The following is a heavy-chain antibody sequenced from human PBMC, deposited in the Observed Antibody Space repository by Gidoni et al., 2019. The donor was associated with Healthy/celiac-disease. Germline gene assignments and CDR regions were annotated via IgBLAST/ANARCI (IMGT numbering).Heavy chain of an antibody. CDR1: GGSFSGYY. CDR3: AAGYSYGYRDY. Sequence: QVQLQQWGAGLLKPSETLSLTCAVYGGSFSGYYWSWIRQPPGKGLEWIGEINHSGSTNYNPSLKSRVTISVDTSKNQFSLKLSSVTAADTAVYYCAAGYSYGYRDYWGQGTLVTVSS. V-gene: IGHV4-34*01. D-gene: IGHD5-18*01. J-gene: IGHJ4*02. CDR2: INHSGST.